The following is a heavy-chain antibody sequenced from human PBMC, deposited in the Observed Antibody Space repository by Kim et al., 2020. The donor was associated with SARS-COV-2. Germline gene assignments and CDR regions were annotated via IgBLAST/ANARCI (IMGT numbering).Heavy chain of an antibody. V-gene: IGHV6-1*01. CDR1: GDSVSSNSVA. CDR2: TYYRSQWYN. Sequence: SQTLSLTCAISGDSVSSNSVAWHWIRQSPSRGLEWLGGTYYRSQWYNDYAVSVKTRIAINPDTSKNQFSLHLNSVTPEDTAVYYCARGHNWSFDYWGQGTLAT. J-gene: IGHJ4*02. CDR3: ARGHNWSFDY. D-gene: IGHD1-20*01.